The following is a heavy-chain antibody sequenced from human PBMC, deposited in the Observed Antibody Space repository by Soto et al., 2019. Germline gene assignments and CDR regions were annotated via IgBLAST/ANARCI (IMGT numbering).Heavy chain of an antibody. Sequence: AGGSLRLSCAASGFTFSSYGMHWVRQAPGKGLEWVAVISYDGSNKYYADSVKGRFTISRDNSKNTLYLQMNSLRAEDTAVYYCAKGATYSDILTGGYEGLLDWGQGTLVTVSS. V-gene: IGHV3-30*18. CDR1: GFTFSSYG. CDR2: ISYDGSNK. D-gene: IGHD3-9*01. CDR3: AKGATYSDILTGGYEGLLD. J-gene: IGHJ4*02.